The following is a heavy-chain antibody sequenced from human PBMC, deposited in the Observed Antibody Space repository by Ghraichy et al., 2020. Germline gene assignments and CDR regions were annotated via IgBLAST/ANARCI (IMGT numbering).Heavy chain of an antibody. Sequence: ESLNISCTVSGGSISSSSYYWGWIRQPPGKGLEWIGSIYYSGSTYYNPSLKSRVTISVDTSKNQFSLKLSSVTAADTAVYYCARQRAYYDILTGYYLDAFDIWGQGTMVTVSS. CDR1: GGSISSSSYY. V-gene: IGHV4-39*01. CDR3: ARQRAYYDILTGYYLDAFDI. D-gene: IGHD3-9*01. CDR2: IYYSGST. J-gene: IGHJ3*02.